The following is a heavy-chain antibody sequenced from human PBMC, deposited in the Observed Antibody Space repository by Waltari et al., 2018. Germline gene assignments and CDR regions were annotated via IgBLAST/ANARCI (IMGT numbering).Heavy chain of an antibody. CDR3: ARDPIYYGSGSHNWFDP. CDR1: GGTFSGYA. V-gene: IGHV1-69*13. D-gene: IGHD3-10*01. CDR2: IIPIFGTA. Sequence: QVQLVQSGAEVKKPGSSVKVSCKASGGTFSGYAISWVRQAPGQGLEWMGGIIPIFGTANYAQKFQGRVTITADESTSTAYMELSSLRSEDTAVYYCARDPIYYGSGSHNWFDPWGQGTLVTVSS. J-gene: IGHJ5*02.